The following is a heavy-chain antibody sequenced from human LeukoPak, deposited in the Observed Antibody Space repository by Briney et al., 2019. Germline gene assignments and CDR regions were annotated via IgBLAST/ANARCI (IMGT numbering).Heavy chain of an antibody. D-gene: IGHD4-17*01. V-gene: IGHV3-53*01. CDR3: IVFGDSNH. J-gene: IGHJ5*02. CDR1: GLTGSHNY. CDR2: IHTSGDT. Sequence: HGGSLRLSCAASGLTGSHNYVSWVRQAPGKGLEWVSAIHTSGDTCYADSVKGRFTISRDTSKNTLYLQINSLRVEDTAVYYCIVFGDSNHWGQGTLVTVSS.